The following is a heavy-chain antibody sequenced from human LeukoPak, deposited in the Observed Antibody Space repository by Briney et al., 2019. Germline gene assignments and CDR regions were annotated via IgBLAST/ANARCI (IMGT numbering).Heavy chain of an antibody. CDR2: IKQDGTEK. CDR1: GFTLSTHW. J-gene: IGHJ4*02. V-gene: IGHV3-7*01. Sequence: GGSLRLSCTASGFTLSTHWMSWVRQAPGKGLVWVANIKQDGTEKYYVDSVKGRFTISRDNAKNSLYLQMNSLRAEDTAVYYCAKEGFDSWGQGTLVTVSS. CDR3: AKEGFDS.